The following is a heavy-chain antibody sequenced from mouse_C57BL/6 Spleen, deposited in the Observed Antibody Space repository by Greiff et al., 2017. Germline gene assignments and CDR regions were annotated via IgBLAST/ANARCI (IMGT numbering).Heavy chain of an antibody. CDR1: GYAFSSSW. CDR3: ARSSYGNWHYFDY. Sequence: QVQLQQSGPELVKPGASVKISCKASGYAFSSSWMNWVKQRPGKGLEWIGRIYPGDGDTNYNGKFKGKATLTADKSSSTAYMLLSSLTSEDSAVYFCARSSYGNWHYFDYWGQGTTLTVSS. J-gene: IGHJ2*01. D-gene: IGHD2-1*01. CDR2: IYPGDGDT. V-gene: IGHV1-82*01.